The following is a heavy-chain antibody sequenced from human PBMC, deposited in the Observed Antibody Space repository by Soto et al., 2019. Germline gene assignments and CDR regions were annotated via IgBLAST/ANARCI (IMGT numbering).Heavy chain of an antibody. Sequence: SETLSLTCTVSGGSISSSRCHWGWIRQPPGKGLEWIGTFYYSENTYYNPSLKSRVTISVDTSKNQFSLKLSSVTAADTAVYYCAKLAGYCSGNSCHGDYAMDVWGQGTTVTVSS. CDR1: GGSISSSRCH. V-gene: IGHV4-39*01. CDR2: FYYSENT. D-gene: IGHD2-2*01. CDR3: AKLAGYCSGNSCHGDYAMDV. J-gene: IGHJ6*02.